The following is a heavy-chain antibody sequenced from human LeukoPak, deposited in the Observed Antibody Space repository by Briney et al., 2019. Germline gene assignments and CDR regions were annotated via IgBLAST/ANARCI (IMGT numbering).Heavy chain of an antibody. D-gene: IGHD1-1*01. J-gene: IGHJ1*01. CDR1: GVTFSSYA. CDR2: TRYDGSQN. Sequence: GGSLRLSCAASGVTFSSYAMHWVRQAPGKGLEWVAFTRYDGSQNYYADSVKGRFTISRDNSRNTINLQMNGLRTEDTAVYYCAKLHGYSFQNWGQGTLVSVSS. CDR3: AKLHGYSFQN. V-gene: IGHV3-30*04.